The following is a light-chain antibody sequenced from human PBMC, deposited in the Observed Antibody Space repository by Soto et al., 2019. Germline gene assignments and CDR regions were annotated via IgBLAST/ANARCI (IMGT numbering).Light chain of an antibody. J-gene: IGKJ3*01. CDR3: QQSGS. CDR2: GPF. CDR1: QSVSSN. Sequence: EIVMTQSPAILSVSPGERAILSCRASQSVSSNLAWYQQKPGQAPRLLIYGPFTRATGIPARFSASGSGTEFTLTISSLQSEDFAVYYCQQSGSFGPGTKVDIK. V-gene: IGKV3-15*01.